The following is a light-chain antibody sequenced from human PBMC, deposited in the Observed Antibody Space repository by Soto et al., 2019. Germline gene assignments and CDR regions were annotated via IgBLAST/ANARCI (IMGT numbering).Light chain of an antibody. CDR2: GAS. V-gene: IGKV3-20*01. CDR3: QQYAASPQT. CDR1: QSVSNNY. Sequence: EIVLTQSPGTLSLSPRERATLSCRASQSVSNNYLAWYQQRPGQPPRLLIYGASTRTPGIPDMFSGSGSGTYFPLTISRLEPEDFAVYYCQQYAASPQTFGQGTKVEV. J-gene: IGKJ1*01.